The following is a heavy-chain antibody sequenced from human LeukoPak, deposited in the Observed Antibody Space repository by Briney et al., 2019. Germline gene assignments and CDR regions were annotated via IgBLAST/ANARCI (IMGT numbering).Heavy chain of an antibody. Sequence: PGGSLRLSCAVSGLTFSSYAMSWVRQAPGKGLEWVSAISGSGGSTYYADSVKGRFTISRDNSKNTLYLQMNSLRAEDTAVYYCAKVGYSSGWYRDYWGQGTLVTVSS. CDR3: AKVGYSSGWYRDY. CDR1: GLTFSSYA. V-gene: IGHV3-23*01. CDR2: ISGSGGST. J-gene: IGHJ4*02. D-gene: IGHD6-19*01.